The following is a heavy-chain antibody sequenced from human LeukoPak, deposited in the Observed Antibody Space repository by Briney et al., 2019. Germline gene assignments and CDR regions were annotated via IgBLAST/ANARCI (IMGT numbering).Heavy chain of an antibody. CDR1: GFTFSSYT. CDR2: IDSSSYI. Sequence: PGGSLRLSCAASGFTFSSYTMNWVRQAPGKGLEWVSSIDSSSYIYYADSLKGRFTISRDNAKNSLYLQMNSLRAEDTAVYYCATDRGWRTSGYYLYYFEYWAREPWSPTPQ. D-gene: IGHD3-3*01. CDR3: ATDRGWRTSGYYLYYFEY. J-gene: IGHJ4*02. V-gene: IGHV3-21*01.